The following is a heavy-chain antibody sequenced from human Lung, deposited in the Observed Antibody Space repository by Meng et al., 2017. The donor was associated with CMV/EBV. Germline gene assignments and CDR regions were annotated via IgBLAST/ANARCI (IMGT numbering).Heavy chain of an antibody. J-gene: IGHJ6*02. CDR1: GFSFAAYN. V-gene: IGHV3-30*02. CDR2: IKNDGGNDEK. Sequence: SXAASGFSFAAYNIHWVRQAPGKGLEWVTIIKNDGGNDEKYYADSAMGRFTISGDISKNTVYLQMNSLKPEDTAVYYCAKDFKGHFTMDVWGQGTXVTVSS. CDR3: AKDFKGHFTMDV.